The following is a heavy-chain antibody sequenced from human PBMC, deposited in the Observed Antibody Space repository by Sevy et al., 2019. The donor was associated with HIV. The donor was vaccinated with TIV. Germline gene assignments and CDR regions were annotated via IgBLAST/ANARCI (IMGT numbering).Heavy chain of an antibody. J-gene: IGHJ6*02. V-gene: IGHV4-31*03. Sequence: SETLSLTCTVSGGSISSGGYYWSWIRQHPGKGLEWIGYIYYSGSTYYNPSLKSRVTISVDTSKNQFSLKLSSVTAADTAVYYGARGYYYDSSGYYREAYGMDVWGQGTTVTVSS. CDR3: ARGYYYDSSGYYREAYGMDV. CDR1: GGSISSGGYY. D-gene: IGHD3-22*01. CDR2: IYYSGST.